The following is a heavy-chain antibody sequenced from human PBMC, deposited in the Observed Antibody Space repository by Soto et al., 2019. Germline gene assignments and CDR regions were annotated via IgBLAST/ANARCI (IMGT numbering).Heavy chain of an antibody. V-gene: IGHV3-74*01. Sequence: PGGSLRLSCAASGFTLSTYDMHWVRQATGKGLVWVSRINTDGSSTSYADSVKGRFTISRDNAKNTLYLQMNSLRAEDTAVYYCARDQVVAANTPDYWGQGTLVTVSS. CDR2: INTDGSST. CDR1: GFTLSTYD. D-gene: IGHD2-15*01. CDR3: ARDQVVAANTPDY. J-gene: IGHJ4*02.